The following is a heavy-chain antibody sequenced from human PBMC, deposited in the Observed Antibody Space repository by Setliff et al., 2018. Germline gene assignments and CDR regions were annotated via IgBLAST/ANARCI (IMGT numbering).Heavy chain of an antibody. V-gene: IGHV4-39*07. D-gene: IGHD3-16*02. Sequence: PSETLSLTCIVSGGSISSSSYYWGWIRQPPGKGLEWIGSIDYSGTIYYNPSLKSRVTISVDTSKNQVSLKLCSVTAADTAVYYCARSGDYIWGSYRPYYFDHWGQGTLVTVSS. CDR1: GGSISSSSYY. J-gene: IGHJ4*02. CDR3: ARSGDYIWGSYRPYYFDH. CDR2: IDYSGTI.